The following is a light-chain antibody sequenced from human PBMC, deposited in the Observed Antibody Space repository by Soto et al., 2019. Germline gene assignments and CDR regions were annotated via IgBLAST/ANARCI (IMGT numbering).Light chain of an antibody. V-gene: IGKV3-15*01. J-gene: IGKJ1*01. CDR3: QQYNYWPPWT. CDR1: QSVRSN. Sequence: EIVMTQSPVTLSVSPGERATLSCRASQSVRSNLAWYQQQPGQAPRLLMYDASTRATGIPARFSGSGSGTEFTLTISSLQSEDFAVYYCQQYNYWPPWTFGQGTKVDI. CDR2: DAS.